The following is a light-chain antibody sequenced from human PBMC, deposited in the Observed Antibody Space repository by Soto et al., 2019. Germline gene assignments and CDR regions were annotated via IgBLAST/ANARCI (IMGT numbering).Light chain of an antibody. Sequence: QSVLTQPASVSGSPGQSITITCTGTSGDVGHYNYVSWYQQHPGKAPKVVIYDVNNRPSGVSDRFSGSKSGNTASLTISGLQAEDEADYYCNSYTGSSTRVFGTGTKVTVL. CDR3: NSYTGSSTRV. J-gene: IGLJ1*01. CDR1: SGDVGHYNY. V-gene: IGLV2-14*01. CDR2: DVN.